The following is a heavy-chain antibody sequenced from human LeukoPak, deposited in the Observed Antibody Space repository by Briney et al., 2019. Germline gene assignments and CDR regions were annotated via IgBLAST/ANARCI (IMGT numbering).Heavy chain of an antibody. CDR2: IYYSGST. CDR1: GGSISSGGYY. Sequence: SSETLSLTCTVSGGSISSGGYYWSWIRQHPGKGLEWIGYIYYSGSTYYNPSLKSRVTISVDTSKNQFSLKLSSVTAADTAVYYCARGAWSGYYTYFDYWGQGTLVTVSS. V-gene: IGHV4-31*03. J-gene: IGHJ4*02. D-gene: IGHD3-3*01. CDR3: ARGAWSGYYTYFDY.